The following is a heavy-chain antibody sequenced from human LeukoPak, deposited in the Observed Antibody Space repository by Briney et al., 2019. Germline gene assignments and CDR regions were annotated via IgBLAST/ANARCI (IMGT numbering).Heavy chain of an antibody. CDR3: ATTRRSSSTSCLHY. Sequence: GESLKISCKGSGYSFTSYWIGWVRQMPGKGLKWMGIIYPGDSDARYSPSFQGQVTISADKSISTAYLQWSSLKASDTAMYYCATTRRSSSTSCLHYWGQGTLVTVSS. J-gene: IGHJ4*02. V-gene: IGHV5-51*01. CDR1: GYSFTSYW. CDR2: IYPGDSDA. D-gene: IGHD2-2*01.